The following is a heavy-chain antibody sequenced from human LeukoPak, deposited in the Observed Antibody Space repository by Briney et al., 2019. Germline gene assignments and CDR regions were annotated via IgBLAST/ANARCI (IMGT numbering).Heavy chain of an antibody. Sequence: GGSLRLSCAASGFTFSSYSMNWVRQAPGKGLEWVSSISSSSSYIYYADSVKGRFTISRDNAKNSLYLQMNSLRGEDTALYYCANIAAAGTGVDYWGQGTLVTVSS. D-gene: IGHD6-13*01. CDR3: ANIAAAGTGVDY. CDR2: ISSSSSYI. J-gene: IGHJ4*02. V-gene: IGHV3-21*04. CDR1: GFTFSSYS.